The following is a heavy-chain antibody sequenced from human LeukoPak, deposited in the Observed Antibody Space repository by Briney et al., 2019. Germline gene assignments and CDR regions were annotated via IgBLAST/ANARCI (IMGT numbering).Heavy chain of an antibody. CDR3: ARHSSRGHYYDFDF. Sequence: SVKVSCKASGYTFTGYYMHWVRQAPGQGLEWVGRIVPVIGVATYAQSLQGRVTITADRSTNTAYMELSSLRFEDSAVYFCARHSSRGHYYDFDFWGQGSLVTVSS. J-gene: IGHJ4*02. D-gene: IGHD3-22*01. CDR1: GYTFTGYY. V-gene: IGHV1-69*02. CDR2: IVPVIGVA.